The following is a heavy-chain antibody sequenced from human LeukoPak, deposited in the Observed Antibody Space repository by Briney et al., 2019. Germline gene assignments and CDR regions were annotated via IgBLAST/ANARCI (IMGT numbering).Heavy chain of an antibody. D-gene: IGHD3-22*01. Sequence: ASVTVSCTASGYTFTDYYMHWVRQAPGQGIEWMGCSNPDSGGTNYAQKFQGRVTMTRNTSISTAWMELSRLRPDDTAVYYCARGDYYDSRGFRWWGEGTLVTVPS. CDR3: ARGDYYDSRGFRW. V-gene: IGHV1-2*02. J-gene: IGHJ4*02. CDR1: GYTFTDYY. CDR2: SNPDSGGT.